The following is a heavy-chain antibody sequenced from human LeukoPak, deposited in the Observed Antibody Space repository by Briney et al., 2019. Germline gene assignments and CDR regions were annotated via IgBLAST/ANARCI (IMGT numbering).Heavy chain of an antibody. J-gene: IGHJ6*04. Sequence: LPGGSLRLSCAASGFTFSNYAMSWVRQTPGKGLEWVSAISGSGGDTYYADSVKGRFTISRDNSKNTLYLQMKSLRAEDTAVYYCAELGITMIGGVWGKGTTVTISS. CDR3: AELGITMIGGV. V-gene: IGHV3-23*01. CDR1: GFTFSNYA. D-gene: IGHD3-10*02. CDR2: ISGSGGDT.